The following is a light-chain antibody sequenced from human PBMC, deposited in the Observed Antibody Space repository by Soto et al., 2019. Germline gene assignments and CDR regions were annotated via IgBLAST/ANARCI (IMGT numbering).Light chain of an antibody. CDR3: RQSATSPRT. J-gene: IGKJ1*01. CDR1: QTVGNNY. CDR2: GAS. Sequence: ESVLTQSPGTLSLSPGERDTLSCRASQTVGNNYLDWYQQKPGQAPRLLIYGASSRATVIPDRFSGSGSGTDFTLTISRLEPEDFAVYYCRQSATSPRTFGQGTKVEIK. V-gene: IGKV3-20*01.